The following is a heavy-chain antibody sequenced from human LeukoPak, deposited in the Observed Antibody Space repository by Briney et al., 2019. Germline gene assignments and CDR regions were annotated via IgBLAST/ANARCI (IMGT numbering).Heavy chain of an antibody. Sequence: GGSLRLSCAASGFTVSSNYMSWVRQAPGKGLEWVSVIDSGGSTYYADSVKGRFTISRDNSKNTLYLQMNSLRAEDTAVYYCARERTGYSSGWDYYYYYMDVRGKGTTVTVSS. CDR3: ARERTGYSSGWDYYYYYMDV. V-gene: IGHV3-53*01. J-gene: IGHJ6*03. CDR2: IDSGGST. CDR1: GFTVSSNY. D-gene: IGHD6-19*01.